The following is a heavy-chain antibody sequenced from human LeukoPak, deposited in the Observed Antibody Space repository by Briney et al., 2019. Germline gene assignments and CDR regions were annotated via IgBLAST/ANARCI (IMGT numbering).Heavy chain of an antibody. CDR2: ISGSGDNT. Sequence: GGSLRLSCAASGFTFSSYAMSWVRRAPGRGLKWVSGISGSGDNTYYADSVKGRFTISRDNSKNTLYVQVNSLGTEDTAAYYCAKGSYYDSSGSFYFDYWGQGTLVTVSS. D-gene: IGHD3-22*01. V-gene: IGHV3-23*01. CDR1: GFTFSSYA. CDR3: AKGSYYDSSGSFYFDY. J-gene: IGHJ4*02.